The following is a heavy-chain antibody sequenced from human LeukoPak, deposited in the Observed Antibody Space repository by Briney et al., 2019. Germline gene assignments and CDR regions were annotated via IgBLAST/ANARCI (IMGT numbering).Heavy chain of an antibody. V-gene: IGHV1-18*01. D-gene: IGHD6-13*01. Sequence: ASVKVSCKASGYTFTSYGISWVRQAPGQGLEWMGWISAYNGNTNYAQRLQGRVTMTTDTPTSTAYMELRSLRSDDTAVYYCARDLRYSSSWTYHVGFDYWGQGTLVTVSS. CDR3: ARDLRYSSSWTYHVGFDY. CDR2: ISAYNGNT. J-gene: IGHJ4*02. CDR1: GYTFTSYG.